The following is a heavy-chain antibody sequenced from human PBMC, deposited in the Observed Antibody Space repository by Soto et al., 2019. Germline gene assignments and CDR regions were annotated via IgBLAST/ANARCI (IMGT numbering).Heavy chain of an antibody. D-gene: IGHD5-12*01. V-gene: IGHV1-18*01. CDR2: ISAYNGNT. J-gene: IGHJ4*02. Sequence: QVQLVQSGAEVKKPGASVKVSCKASGYTFTSYGISWVRQAPGQGLEWMGWISAYNGNTNYAQKLQGRVTMTTDTSTSTAYMERRSLRSDDTAVYYCARGGDGYNQAPIMPVIDYWGQGTLVTVSS. CDR3: ARGGDGYNQAPIMPVIDY. CDR1: GYTFTSYG.